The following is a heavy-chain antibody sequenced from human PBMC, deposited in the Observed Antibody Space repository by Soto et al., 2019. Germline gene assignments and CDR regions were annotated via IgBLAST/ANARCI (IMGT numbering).Heavy chain of an antibody. CDR1: GYTFTSYE. J-gene: IGHJ6*02. D-gene: IGHD3-16*02. Sequence: QMQLVQSGAEVKKPGASVKVSCKASGYTFTSYEINWVRQATGQGLESMGWMNPNSGDTGYAHKFQGRVTMTRDTSINTAYMELNSLRSEDTAGYYCARDRSGLDVWGQGTTVTVSS. CDR3: ARDRSGLDV. V-gene: IGHV1-8*01. CDR2: MNPNSGDT.